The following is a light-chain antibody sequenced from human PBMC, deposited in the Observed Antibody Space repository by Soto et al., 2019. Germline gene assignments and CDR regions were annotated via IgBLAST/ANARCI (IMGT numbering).Light chain of an antibody. CDR3: CSYAGDSTWV. V-gene: IGLV2-23*01. CDR1: RNDIGSFRF. J-gene: IGLJ3*02. CDR2: EAI. Sequence: QSVLTQPASVSGSPGQSITISCTGSRNDIGSFRFVSWYQQHPGKAPKLIIYEAIKRPSGVSDRFSASKSGNTASLTISGLQAEDAADYYCCSYAGDSTWVFGGGTQLTVL.